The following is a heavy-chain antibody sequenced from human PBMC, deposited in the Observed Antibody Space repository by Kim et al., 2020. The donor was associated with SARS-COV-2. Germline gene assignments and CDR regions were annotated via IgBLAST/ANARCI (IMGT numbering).Heavy chain of an antibody. V-gene: IGHV3-48*02. CDR3: ARNRPGDNVWNY. Sequence: YADSVKVRFTISRDNAEKSMYLHMDSLRDEDTAVYYCARNRPGDNVWNYWGQGTLVTVSS. D-gene: IGHD1-1*01. J-gene: IGHJ4*02.